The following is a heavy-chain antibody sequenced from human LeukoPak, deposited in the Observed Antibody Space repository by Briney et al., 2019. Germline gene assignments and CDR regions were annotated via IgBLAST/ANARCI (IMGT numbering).Heavy chain of an antibody. V-gene: IGHV4-39*07. CDR1: GGSISSSSYY. Sequence: SETLSLTCTVSGGSISSSSYYWGWIRQPPGKGLEWIGSIYYSGNTYYNPSLKSRVTISVDTSKNQFSLKLSSVTAADTAVYYCARDKEYYYDSSGSKGFDPWGQGTLVTVSS. CDR2: IYYSGNT. J-gene: IGHJ5*02. D-gene: IGHD3-22*01. CDR3: ARDKEYYYDSSGSKGFDP.